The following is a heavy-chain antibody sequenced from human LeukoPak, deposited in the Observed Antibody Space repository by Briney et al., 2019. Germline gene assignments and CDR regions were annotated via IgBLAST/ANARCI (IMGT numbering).Heavy chain of an antibody. D-gene: IGHD1-26*01. V-gene: IGHV3-48*02. CDR2: ISDSATTI. J-gene: IGHJ4*02. CDR3: ARDFRSLYYFDH. Sequence: GGSLRLSCAASGFTFSSYSMNWVRQAPGKGLEWVSFISDSATTIYYVDSVKGRFTISRDNAKNSLYLQMNSLRDEDTAVYYCARDFRSLYYFDHWGQGSLVTVSS. CDR1: GFTFSSYS.